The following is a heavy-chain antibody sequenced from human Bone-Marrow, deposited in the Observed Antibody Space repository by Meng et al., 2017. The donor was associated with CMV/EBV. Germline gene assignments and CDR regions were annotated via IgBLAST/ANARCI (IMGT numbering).Heavy chain of an antibody. J-gene: IGHJ4*02. D-gene: IGHD5-12*01. CDR2: IYYSGST. Sequence: SETLSLTCTVSGGSVSSGSYYWSWIRQPPGKGLEWIGYIYYSGSTNYNPSLKSRVAVSVDTSKNQFSLKLSSVTAADTAIYHCARVRYSTSPPRGFYFDDWGQGTLVTVSS. V-gene: IGHV4-61*01. CDR3: ARVRYSTSPPRGFYFDD. CDR1: GGSVSSGSYY.